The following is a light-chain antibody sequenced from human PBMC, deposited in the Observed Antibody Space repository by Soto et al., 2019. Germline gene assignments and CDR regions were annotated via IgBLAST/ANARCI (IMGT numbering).Light chain of an antibody. J-gene: IGKJ1*01. Sequence: EIVLTQSPGTLSLSPGERATPSCRAIQRVSSSYLAWYHQKPCQAPRLLIYGASSRDTGIPDRFGGSRSGTDLPRTISRLEAEDLAGYYCQQYGSSAPWKFGQGTKVQIK. CDR1: QRVSSSY. CDR2: GAS. CDR3: QQYGSSAPWK. V-gene: IGKV3-20*01.